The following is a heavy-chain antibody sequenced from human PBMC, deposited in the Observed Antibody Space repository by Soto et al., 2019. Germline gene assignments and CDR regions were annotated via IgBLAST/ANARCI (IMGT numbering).Heavy chain of an antibody. J-gene: IGHJ4*02. CDR3: ARRGSGSYYDY. CDR2: ISGSGDST. Sequence: EVQLLESGGGLVQPGGSLRLSCAASGFTFSNYAMNWVRQAPVKGLEWVSVISGSGDSTYNADSVKGRFTISRDNSKNTLYRQMNSLRAEDTAVYYCARRGSGSYYDYWGQGTLVTVSS. CDR1: GFTFSNYA. D-gene: IGHD1-26*01. V-gene: IGHV3-23*01.